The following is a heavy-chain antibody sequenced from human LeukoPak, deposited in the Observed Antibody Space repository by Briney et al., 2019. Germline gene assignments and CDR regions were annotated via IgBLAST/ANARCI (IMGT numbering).Heavy chain of an antibody. J-gene: IGHJ3*02. Sequence: GGSLRLSCAASGFAVSSNYMSWVRQAPGKGLEWVSFIYSGGSTYYADSVKGRFTISRDNSKNTLYLQMNSLRAEDTAVYYCATDSGTYDGIDGFDIWGQGTMVTVSS. D-gene: IGHD1-26*01. CDR3: ATDSGTYDGIDGFDI. CDR2: IYSGGST. CDR1: GFAVSSNY. V-gene: IGHV3-53*01.